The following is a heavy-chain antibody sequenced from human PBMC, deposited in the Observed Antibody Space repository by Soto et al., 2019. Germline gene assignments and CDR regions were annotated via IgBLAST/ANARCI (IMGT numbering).Heavy chain of an antibody. J-gene: IGHJ6*03. Sequence: EVQLVESGGGLVQPGGSLRLSCAASGFTFSSYWMSWVRQAPGKGLEWVANIKQDGSEKYYVDSVKGRFTISRDNAKNSLYLQLNSLRAEDTAVYYCARRGDYYYYYYMDVWGKGTTVTVSS. V-gene: IGHV3-7*01. CDR1: GFTFSSYW. D-gene: IGHD2-21*02. CDR3: ARRGDYYYYYYMDV. CDR2: IKQDGSEK.